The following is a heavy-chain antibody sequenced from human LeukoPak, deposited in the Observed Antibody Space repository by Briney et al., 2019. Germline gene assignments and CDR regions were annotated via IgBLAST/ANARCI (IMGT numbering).Heavy chain of an antibody. J-gene: IGHJ4*02. Sequence: ASVKVSCKASGYTFTSYYMHWVRQAPGQGLEWMGIISPSGGSTSYAQKFQGRVTMTRDTSTSTVYMELSSLRSEDTAVYYCARYIWGYCSGGSCYLFDYWGQGTLVTVSS. V-gene: IGHV1-46*01. CDR3: ARYIWGYCSGGSCYLFDY. CDR2: ISPSGGST. CDR1: GYTFTSYY. D-gene: IGHD2-15*01.